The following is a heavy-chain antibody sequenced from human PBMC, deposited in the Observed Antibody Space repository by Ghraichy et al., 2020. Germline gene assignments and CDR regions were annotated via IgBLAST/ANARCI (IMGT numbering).Heavy chain of an antibody. D-gene: IGHD3-16*01. J-gene: IGHJ6*03. CDR2: IIPIFGTA. V-gene: IGHV1-69*06. CDR1: GGTFSSYA. CDR3: ARDGAGDYDYYMDV. Sequence: SVKVSCKASGGTFSSYAISWVRQAPGQGLEWMGGIIPIFGTANYAQKFQGRVTITADKSTSTAYMELSSLRSEDTAVYYCARDGAGDYDYYMDVWGKGTTVTVSS.